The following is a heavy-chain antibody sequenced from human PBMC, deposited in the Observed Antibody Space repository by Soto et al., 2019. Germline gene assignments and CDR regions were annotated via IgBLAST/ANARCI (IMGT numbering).Heavy chain of an antibody. Sequence: SETLSLTCAVSGGSISSGDYSWSWIRQPPGKGLEWIAYIYHSGSTYYSPSLEGRVTVPVDRSKNQFSLKLSSVTAADTAVFYCARGPYDSSGFYSAFDIWGQGTMVTVSS. D-gene: IGHD3-22*01. V-gene: IGHV4-30-2*01. CDR2: IYHSGST. CDR1: GGSISSGDYS. J-gene: IGHJ3*02. CDR3: ARGPYDSSGFYSAFDI.